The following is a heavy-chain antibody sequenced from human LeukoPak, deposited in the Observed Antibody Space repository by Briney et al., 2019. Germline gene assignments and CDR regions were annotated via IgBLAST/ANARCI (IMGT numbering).Heavy chain of an antibody. Sequence: SETLSLTCTVSGGSISSYYWSWIRQPPGKGLEWIGYIYYSGSTNYNPSLKSRVTISVDTSKNQFSLKLSSVTAADTAVYYCARFIAEAATNACDIWGQGTMVTVSS. V-gene: IGHV4-59*01. J-gene: IGHJ3*02. CDR3: ARFIAEAATNACDI. CDR2: IYYSGST. CDR1: GGSISSYY. D-gene: IGHD6-19*01.